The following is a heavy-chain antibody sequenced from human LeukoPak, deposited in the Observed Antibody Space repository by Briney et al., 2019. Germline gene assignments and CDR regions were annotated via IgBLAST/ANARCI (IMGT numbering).Heavy chain of an antibody. CDR2: TNHRGST. D-gene: IGHD3-22*01. J-gene: IGHJ6*03. V-gene: IGHV4-34*01. CDR1: GGSFSGYY. CDR3: ARPMTQYWAYYLDV. Sequence: SETLSLTCAVYGGSFSGYYWSWIRQPPGKGLEWIGETNHRGSTNYSPSLKSRVTILVDMSKNQVSLKVISVTAADTAVYYCARPMTQYWAYYLDVWGKGTTVTVSS.